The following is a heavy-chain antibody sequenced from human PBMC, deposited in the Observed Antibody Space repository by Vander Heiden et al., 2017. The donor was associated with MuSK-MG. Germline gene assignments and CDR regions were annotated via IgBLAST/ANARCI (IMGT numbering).Heavy chain of an antibody. CDR1: GFTFSSYS. D-gene: IGHD3-22*01. CDR3: ARDLLNYYDSSGLV. J-gene: IGHJ4*02. Sequence: CAASGFTFSSYSMNWVRQAPGKGLEWVSSFSSSSSYIYYADSVKGRFTISRDNAKNSLYLQMNSLRAEDTAVYYCARDLLNYYDSSGLVWGQGTLVTVSS. CDR2: FSSSSSYI. V-gene: IGHV3-21*01.